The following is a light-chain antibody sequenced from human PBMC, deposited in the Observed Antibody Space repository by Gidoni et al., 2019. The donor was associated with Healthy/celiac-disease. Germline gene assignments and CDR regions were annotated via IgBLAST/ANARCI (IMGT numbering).Light chain of an antibody. V-gene: IGKV2-28*01. CDR3: MQALQTPPT. J-gene: IGKJ4*01. CDR2: LGS. CDR1: PIPLHSNGYNY. Sequence: DLVLTASPLSLPVTPGEPASMSCRSCPIPLHSNGYNYLDWYLEKPGQSPQLLVYLGSNRASGVPDRCSGSGSGTDFTLKISRVEAEDVGVYYCMQALQTPPTFGGGTKVEIK.